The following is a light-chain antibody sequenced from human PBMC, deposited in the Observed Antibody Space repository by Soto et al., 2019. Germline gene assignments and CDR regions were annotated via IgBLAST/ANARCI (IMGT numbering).Light chain of an antibody. CDR1: SSDVGAYMY. CDR3: SSYISSSTPYV. Sequence: QSALTQPASVSGSPGQSITISCTGTSSDVGAYMYVSWYQQHPGTAPKLMIYEVTNRPSGVSNRFSGSKSGNTASLTISGLQAEDEADYYCSSYISSSTPYVFGTGTKLTVL. CDR2: EVT. V-gene: IGLV2-14*01. J-gene: IGLJ1*01.